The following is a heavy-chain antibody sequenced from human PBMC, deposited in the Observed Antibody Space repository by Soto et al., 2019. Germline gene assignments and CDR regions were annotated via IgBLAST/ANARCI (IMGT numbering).Heavy chain of an antibody. J-gene: IGHJ4*02. CDR1: GYTFTSYG. D-gene: IGHD6-13*01. V-gene: IGHV1-18*01. CDR2: ISAYNGNT. Sequence: ASVKVSCKASGYTFTSYGISWVRQAPGQGLEWMGWISAYNGNTNYAQKLQGRVTMTTDTSTSTAYMELRSLRSDDTAVYYCARDLLPDSSSWYVYDYWGQGTLVTVSS. CDR3: ARDLLPDSSSWYVYDY.